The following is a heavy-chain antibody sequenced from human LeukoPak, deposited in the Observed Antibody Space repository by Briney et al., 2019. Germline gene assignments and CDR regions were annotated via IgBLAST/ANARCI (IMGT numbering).Heavy chain of an antibody. J-gene: IGHJ4*02. CDR1: GFTLSTYV. V-gene: IGHV3-23*01. Sequence: GESLKISCAASGFTLSTYVMSWVRQAPGKGLEWVSTISGRDVSTDYADSVKGRFTISRDNSKNTLYLQMNSLRAEDTAVYYCANAKYYSSGWSLYYFNYWGQGTLVTVSS. D-gene: IGHD6-19*01. CDR3: ANAKYYSSGWSLYYFNY. CDR2: ISGRDVST.